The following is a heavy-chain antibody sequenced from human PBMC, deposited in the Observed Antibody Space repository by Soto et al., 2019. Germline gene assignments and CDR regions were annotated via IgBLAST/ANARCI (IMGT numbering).Heavy chain of an antibody. D-gene: IGHD3-10*01. J-gene: IGHJ6*02. Sequence: ASLQVPCKASGYTFTCYYIHSVRQAPGQGLEWMGWINPNSGGTNYAQKFQGWVTMTRDTSISTAYMELSRLRSDDTAVYYCARGGTYGSGSYYYYYYVMEVRGQGTTVTVPS. V-gene: IGHV1-2*04. CDR3: ARGGTYGSGSYYYYYYVMEV. CDR1: GYTFTCYY. CDR2: INPNSGGT.